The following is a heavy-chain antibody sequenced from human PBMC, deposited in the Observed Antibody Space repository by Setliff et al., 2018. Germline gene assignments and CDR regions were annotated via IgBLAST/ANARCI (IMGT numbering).Heavy chain of an antibody. D-gene: IGHD5-18*01. CDR2: TIPMFGST. CDR3: VREGVDTRSSTDYRYYMDV. V-gene: IGHV1-69*05. Sequence: GASVKVSCKASGDTFSSYGISWVRQAPGQGLEWMGGTIPMFGSTSYAQKFQGRVTIITDESTTTAYMELSSLGSEDTAVYYCVREGVDTRSSTDYRYYMDVWGKGTTVT. CDR1: GDTFSSYG. J-gene: IGHJ6*03.